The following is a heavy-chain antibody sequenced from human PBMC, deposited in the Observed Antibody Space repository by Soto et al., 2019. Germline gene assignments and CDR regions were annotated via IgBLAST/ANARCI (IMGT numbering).Heavy chain of an antibody. D-gene: IGHD3-9*01. J-gene: IGHJ4*02. V-gene: IGHV3-9*01. CDR1: GFTFDDYA. CDR3: AKDTPYDILTGPIGR. Sequence: PGGSLRLSCAASGFTFDDYAMNWVRQAPGKGLEWVTGISWNSGSIGYADSVKGRFTISRDNAKNSLYLQMNSLRAEDTALYYCAKDTPYDILTGPIGRWGQGTLVTVSS. CDR2: ISWNSGSI.